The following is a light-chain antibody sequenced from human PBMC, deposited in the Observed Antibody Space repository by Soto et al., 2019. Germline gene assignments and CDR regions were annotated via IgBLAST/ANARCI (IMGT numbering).Light chain of an antibody. J-gene: IGKJ5*01. Sequence: DIQMTQSPSYVSASVGDRVTITGLASQGIKNWLAWYQQKPGKAPNLLIYTGSSLQSGVPSRFSGSGSGTEFTLTIGGLQPDDFATYYCQQFNSYPITFGQGTRLEI. V-gene: IGKV1-12*01. CDR2: TGS. CDR3: QQFNSYPIT. CDR1: QGIKNW.